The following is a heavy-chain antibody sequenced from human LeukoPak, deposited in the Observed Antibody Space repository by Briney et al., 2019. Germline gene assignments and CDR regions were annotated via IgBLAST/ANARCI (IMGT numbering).Heavy chain of an antibody. CDR3: AKDYYGSGSYPYYFDY. CDR2: ISYDGSNK. CDR1: GLTFSSYG. J-gene: IGHJ4*02. D-gene: IGHD3-10*01. Sequence: GRSLRLSCAASGLTFSSYGMHWFRQAPGKGLEWVAVISYDGSNKYYADSVKGRFTISRDNSKNTLYLQMNSLRAEDTAVYYCAKDYYGSGSYPYYFDYWGQGTLVTVSS. V-gene: IGHV3-30*18.